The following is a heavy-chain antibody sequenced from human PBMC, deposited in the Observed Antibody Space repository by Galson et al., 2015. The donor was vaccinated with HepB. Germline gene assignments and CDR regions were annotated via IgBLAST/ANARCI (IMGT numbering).Heavy chain of an antibody. V-gene: IGHV5-10-1*01. J-gene: IGHJ4*02. CDR2: IDPSDSYT. CDR3: ARPIPLTSHYYDSSGYDY. D-gene: IGHD3-22*01. CDR1: GYSFTSYW. Sequence: QSGAEVKKPGESLRISCKGSGYSFTSYWISWVRQMPGKGLEWMGRIDPSDSYTNYSPSFQGHVTISADKSISTAYLQWSSLKASDTAMYYCARPIPLTSHYYDSSGYDYWGQGTLVTVSS.